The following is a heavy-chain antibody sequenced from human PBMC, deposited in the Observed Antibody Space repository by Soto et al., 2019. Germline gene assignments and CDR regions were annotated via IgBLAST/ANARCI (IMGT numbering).Heavy chain of an antibody. D-gene: IGHD1-26*01. CDR3: ARDEGSYYDFDM. CDR2: IYHSVST. CDR1: GYSISSGYY. J-gene: IGHJ3*02. Sequence: SETLSLTCAVSGYSISSGYYWGWIRQPPGKGLEWIGSIYHSVSTYYNPSLKSRVTISVDTSKNQFSLKLSSVTAADTAVYYCARDEGSYYDFDMWGQGTMVTV. V-gene: IGHV4-38-2*02.